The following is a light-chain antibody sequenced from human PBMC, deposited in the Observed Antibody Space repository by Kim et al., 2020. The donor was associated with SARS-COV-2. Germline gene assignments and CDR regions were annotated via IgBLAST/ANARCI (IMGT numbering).Light chain of an antibody. CDR2: AAS. Sequence: SVGDRVTMTCRASQSISSYVNWYQQKPGKAPKLLIYAASSLQSGVPSRFSGSGSGTDFTLTISSLQPEDFATYYCQQSYSTPPWTFGQGTKVDIK. CDR1: QSISSY. J-gene: IGKJ1*01. CDR3: QQSYSTPPWT. V-gene: IGKV1-39*01.